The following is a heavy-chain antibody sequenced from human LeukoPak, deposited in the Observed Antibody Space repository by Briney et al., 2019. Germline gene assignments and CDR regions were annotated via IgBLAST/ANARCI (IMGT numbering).Heavy chain of an antibody. J-gene: IGHJ6*03. CDR3: ARCPSSNYICYYMDV. V-gene: IGHV1-18*01. D-gene: IGHD6-13*01. Sequence: ASVKVSCKASGYTFTSYGISWVRQAPGQGLEWMGWISAYNGNTNYAQKLQGRVTMTTDTSTSTAYMELRSLRSDDTAMYYCARCPSSNYICYYMDVWGKGTTVTVSS. CDR2: ISAYNGNT. CDR1: GYTFTSYG.